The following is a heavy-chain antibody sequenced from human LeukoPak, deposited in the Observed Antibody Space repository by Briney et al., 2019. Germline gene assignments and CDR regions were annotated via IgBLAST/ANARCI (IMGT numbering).Heavy chain of an antibody. V-gene: IGHV1-46*01. CDR2: INPGGGNT. CDR3: ARRSDDYDSSAYYH. Sequence: ASVKVSCKASGYTFTNYYIHWVRQAPGQGLEWMGLINPGGGNTNYAQNFQGRVTMTTDASASTVYMELSSLRSEDTAVYYCARRSDDYDSSAYYHWGQGTLVTVSS. D-gene: IGHD3-22*01. CDR1: GYTFTNYY. J-gene: IGHJ4*02.